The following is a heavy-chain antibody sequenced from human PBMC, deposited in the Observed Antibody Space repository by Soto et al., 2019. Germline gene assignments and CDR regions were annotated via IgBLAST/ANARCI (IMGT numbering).Heavy chain of an antibody. J-gene: IGHJ4*02. D-gene: IGHD2-15*01. CDR1: GFTFSSYA. CDR2: ISGSGGST. V-gene: IGHV3-23*01. Sequence: GGSLRLSCAASGFTFSSYAMSWVRQAPGKGLEWVSAISGSGGSTYYADSVKGRLTISRDNSKNTLYLQMNSLRAEDTAVYYCAKSSGQVVVVAAWDYWGQGTLVTVSS. CDR3: AKSSGQVVVVAAWDY.